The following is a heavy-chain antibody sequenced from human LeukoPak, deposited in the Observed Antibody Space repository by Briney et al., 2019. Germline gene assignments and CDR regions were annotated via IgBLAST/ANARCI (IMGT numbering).Heavy chain of an antibody. V-gene: IGHV3-23*01. J-gene: IGHJ4*02. Sequence: PGGSLRLSCAASGFTFSSYAMSWVRQAPGKGLEWVSDISGSGGSTYYTDSVKGRFTISRDNSKNTLYLQMNSLRAEDTAVYYCARQREMTTIFTALGYWGQGTLVTVSS. CDR2: ISGSGGST. CDR1: GFTFSSYA. CDR3: ARQREMTTIFTALGY. D-gene: IGHD5-24*01.